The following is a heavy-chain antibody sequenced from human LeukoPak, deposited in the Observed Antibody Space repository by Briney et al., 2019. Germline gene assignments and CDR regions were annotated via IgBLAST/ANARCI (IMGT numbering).Heavy chain of an antibody. D-gene: IGHD3-3*01. V-gene: IGHV3-23*01. CDR3: AKDQTPESSYYDFWSGYLYYYYGMDV. Sequence: PGGSLRLSCAASGFTFSSYAMSWVGQPPGKGLEGVAAISGSCGSTYYADSVKGRFTISRDNSKKTLYLQMNSLRAEDTAVYYCAKDQTPESSYYDFWSGYLYYYYGMDVWGQGTTVTVSS. CDR1: GFTFSSYA. J-gene: IGHJ6*02. CDR2: ISGSCGST.